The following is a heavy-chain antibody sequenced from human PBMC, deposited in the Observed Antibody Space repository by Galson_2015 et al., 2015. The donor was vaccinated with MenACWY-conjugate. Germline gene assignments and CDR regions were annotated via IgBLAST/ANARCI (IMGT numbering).Heavy chain of an antibody. CDR1: GFTVNTNY. CDR2: IYAGGST. Sequence: SLRLSCAATGFTVNTNYMTWVRQVPGRGLECVSVIYAGGSTYYTDSVTGRFTVSRDSSNNAVHLQMNSLRVEDTAAYYCARAVSLRGSGHFPPDYMDVWGKGTAVTVSS. J-gene: IGHJ6*03. V-gene: IGHV3-53*01. D-gene: IGHD3-10*01. CDR3: ARAVSLRGSGHFPPDYMDV.